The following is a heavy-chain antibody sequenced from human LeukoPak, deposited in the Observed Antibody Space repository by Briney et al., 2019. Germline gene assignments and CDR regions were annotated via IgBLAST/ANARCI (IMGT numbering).Heavy chain of an antibody. J-gene: IGHJ3*02. D-gene: IGHD4-23*01. CDR1: GFTFSNYG. CDR3: ARHGKATVGGAFDI. CDR2: ISYDGNLK. V-gene: IGHV3-30*03. Sequence: GGSLRLSCAGSGFTFSNYGIHWVRQAPGKGLEWVTAISYDGNLKYYADSVRGRFTISRDNSKNTLYLQMNSLRTDDTAVYYCARHGKATVGGAFDIWGQGTMVTVSS.